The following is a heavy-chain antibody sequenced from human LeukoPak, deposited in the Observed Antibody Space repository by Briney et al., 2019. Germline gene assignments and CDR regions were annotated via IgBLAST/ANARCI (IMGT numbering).Heavy chain of an antibody. CDR2: MNPNTGNT. D-gene: IGHD3-10*01. CDR3: ARGGAGTYYKRDGWFDP. V-gene: IGHV1-8*01. CDR1: GYTFNSYD. Sequence: ASVKVSCKASGYTFNSYDINRVRQATGQGLEWMGWMNPNTGNTGYGERFQGRVTMTRDNSISTAYMELNSLTSEDTAVYYCARGGAGTYYKRDGWFDPWGQGTVVTVSS. J-gene: IGHJ5*02.